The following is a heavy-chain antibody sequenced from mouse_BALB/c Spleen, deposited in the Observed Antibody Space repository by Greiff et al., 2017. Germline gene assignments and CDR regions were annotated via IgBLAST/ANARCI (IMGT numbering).Heavy chain of an antibody. CDR3: ASAVVAMDY. V-gene: IGHV5-4*02. CDR1: GFTFSDYY. CDR2: ISDGGSYT. D-gene: IGHD1-1*01. J-gene: IGHJ4*01. Sequence: EVKLVEPGGGLVKPGGSLKLSCAASGFTFSDYYMYWVRQTPEKRLEWVATISDGGSYTYYPDSVKGRFTISRDNAANNLYLQMSSLKSEDTAMYYCASAVVAMDYWGQGTSVTVSS.